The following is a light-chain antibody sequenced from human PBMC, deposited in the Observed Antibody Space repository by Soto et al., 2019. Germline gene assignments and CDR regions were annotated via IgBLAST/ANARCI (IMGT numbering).Light chain of an antibody. CDR2: GAY. CDR3: QQYNNWPPLT. Sequence: EIVMTQSPATLSASPGERATLSCRASQSVSSNLAWYQQKPGQAPRPLIYGAYTRATGIPARFSGSGSGTEFNLTISSLQSEDFAVYYCQQYNNWPPLTFGQGTRLEIK. J-gene: IGKJ5*01. V-gene: IGKV3-15*01. CDR1: QSVSSN.